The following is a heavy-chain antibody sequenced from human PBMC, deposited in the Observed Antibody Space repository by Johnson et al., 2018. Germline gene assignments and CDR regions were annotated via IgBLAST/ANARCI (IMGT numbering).Heavy chain of an antibody. CDR3: ARVGAVAGYYMDV. Sequence: EVRLGEGGGGVVGPGGSLRLLCAASGFTFDDYGMSWVRQAPGKGLEWVSGINWNGGSTGYADSVKVRFTISRDNAKNSLYLQMKSLRAEDTALYYCARVGAVAGYYMDVWGKGTTVTVSS. CDR2: INWNGGST. J-gene: IGHJ6*03. V-gene: IGHV3-20*04. CDR1: GFTFDDYG. D-gene: IGHD6-19*01.